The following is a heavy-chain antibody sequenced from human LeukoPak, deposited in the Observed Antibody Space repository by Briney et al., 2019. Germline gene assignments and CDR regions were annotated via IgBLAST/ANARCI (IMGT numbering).Heavy chain of an antibody. D-gene: IGHD7-27*01. CDR2: IWYDGSDK. Sequence: GGSLRLSCVASGFTFRNYGMHWVRQASGKGLEWVAIIWYDGSDKYYTDSVKGRFTISRDNSKNTLYLQMNSLRAEDTAVYYCATGPKKLGYFFDYWGQGTLVIVSS. CDR3: ATGPKKLGYFFDY. CDR1: GFTFRNYG. J-gene: IGHJ4*02. V-gene: IGHV3-33*01.